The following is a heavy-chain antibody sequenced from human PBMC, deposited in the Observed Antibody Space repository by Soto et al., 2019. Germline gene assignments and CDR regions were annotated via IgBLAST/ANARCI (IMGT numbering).Heavy chain of an antibody. J-gene: IGHJ4*02. CDR2: INPSGGST. V-gene: IGHV1-46*01. CDR3: ARDRPGTYDSSGYYSGESIDY. CDR1: GYTFTSYY. Sequence: GASVKVSCKASGYTFTSYYMHWVRQAPGQGLDWMGIINPSGGSTSYAQKFQGRVTMTRDTSTSTVYMELSSLTSEDTAVYYCARDRPGTYDSSGYYSGESIDYWGQGTLVTVSS. D-gene: IGHD3-22*01.